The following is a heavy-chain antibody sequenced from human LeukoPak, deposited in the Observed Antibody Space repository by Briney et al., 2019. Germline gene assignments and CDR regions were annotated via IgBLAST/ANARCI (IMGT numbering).Heavy chain of an antibody. CDR3: AREKIGTGTVLGKDYYYMDV. CDR1: GGSFSGYY. V-gene: IGHV4-34*01. D-gene: IGHD3-16*01. Sequence: SETLSLTCAVYGGSFSGYYWSWIRQPSGKGLEWIGEINHSGSTNYNPSLKSRVTISVDTSKNQFSLKLSSVTAADTAMYYCAREKIGTGTVLGKDYYYMDVWGKGTTVTVSS. CDR2: INHSGST. J-gene: IGHJ6*03.